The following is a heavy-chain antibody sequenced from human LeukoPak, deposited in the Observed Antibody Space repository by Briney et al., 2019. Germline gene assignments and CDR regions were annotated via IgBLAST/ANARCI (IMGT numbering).Heavy chain of an antibody. CDR1: GYTFNMSG. Sequence: SVKVSCKASGYTFNMSGISWVRQAPGQGLEWMGWINIYSGNTNYAQKVQDRVTMTRYTATSTAYMELRSLRSDDADVYYCAGAGSDDNVDYYYYGMDVWGQGTTVTVSS. CDR2: INIYSGNT. D-gene: IGHD3-10*01. V-gene: IGHV1-18*01. CDR3: AGAGSDDNVDYYYYGMDV. J-gene: IGHJ6*02.